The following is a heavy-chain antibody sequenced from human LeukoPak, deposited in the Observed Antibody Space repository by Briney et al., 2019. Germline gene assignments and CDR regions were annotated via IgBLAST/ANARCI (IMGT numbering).Heavy chain of an antibody. D-gene: IGHD2-2*01. Sequence: GGSLRLSCAASEFTFSIYDMHWVRQATGKGLEWVSAFHTAGDTYYADSVKGRFTISRENAKNSVYLQMDSLRVDDTAVYYCARYCTNTNCLPNFYGMDVWGQGTTVTVSS. V-gene: IGHV3-13*04. CDR1: EFTFSIYD. J-gene: IGHJ6*02. CDR3: ARYCTNTNCLPNFYGMDV. CDR2: FHTAGDT.